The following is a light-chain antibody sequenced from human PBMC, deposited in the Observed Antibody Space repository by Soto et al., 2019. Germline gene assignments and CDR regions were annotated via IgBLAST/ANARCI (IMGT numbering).Light chain of an antibody. J-gene: IGKJ5*01. V-gene: IGKV3-11*01. CDR1: QSVSNN. CDR2: DAS. Sequence: EIVLTQSPATLSLSPGERATVSCRASQSVSNNLGWYQQKPGQAPRLLIYDASNKATGIPARFSGSGSGTDFTLTISSLGPEDFAVYYCQHGGTFGQGTRLEIK. CDR3: QHGGT.